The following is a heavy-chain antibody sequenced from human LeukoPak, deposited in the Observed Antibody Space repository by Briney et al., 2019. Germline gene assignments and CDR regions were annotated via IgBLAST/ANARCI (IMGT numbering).Heavy chain of an antibody. V-gene: IGHV3-74*01. J-gene: IGHJ4*02. D-gene: IGHD3-22*01. Sequence: PGGSLRLSCAASGCNFVGQWRHWVRQAPGKGLFWVARISSDGSDVRYADSVEGRLTISRDNRKNMVYLQMNSLRADDTAVYYCREHYDGRGSFDSWGQGTLVTVSS. CDR2: ISSDGSDV. CDR3: REHYDGRGSFDS. CDR1: GCNFVGQW.